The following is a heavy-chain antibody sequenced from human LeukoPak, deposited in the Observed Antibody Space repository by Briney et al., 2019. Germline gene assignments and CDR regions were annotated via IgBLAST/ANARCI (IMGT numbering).Heavy chain of an antibody. Sequence: SETLSLTCSVSGDSISSYYWNWIRQPVGKGLEWIGLIYTSGTTNYNPSLKSRVTMSLDTPKNQFSLKLTSATAADTAVYYCATGGREYGSGSYYKGGYDYFFDHWGQGILVTVSS. D-gene: IGHD3-10*01. J-gene: IGHJ4*02. V-gene: IGHV4-4*07. CDR2: IYTSGTT. CDR3: ATGGREYGSGSYYKGGYDYFFDH. CDR1: GDSISSYY.